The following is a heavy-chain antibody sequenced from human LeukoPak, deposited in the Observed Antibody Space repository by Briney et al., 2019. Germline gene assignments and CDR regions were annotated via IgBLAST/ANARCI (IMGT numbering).Heavy chain of an antibody. Sequence: ASVKVSCKASGYTFTGYYMHWVRQAPGQGLEWMGWINPNSGGTNYAQKFQGRVTMTRDTSISTAYMELSRLRSDDTAVYYCARDLVAAGTRDNWFDPWGQGTLVTVSS. V-gene: IGHV1-2*02. CDR2: INPNSGGT. D-gene: IGHD2-15*01. J-gene: IGHJ5*02. CDR3: ARDLVAAGTRDNWFDP. CDR1: GYTFTGYY.